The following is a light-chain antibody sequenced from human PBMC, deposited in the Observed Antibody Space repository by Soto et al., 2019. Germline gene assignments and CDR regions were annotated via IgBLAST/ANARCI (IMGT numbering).Light chain of an antibody. Sequence: QPVLTQPPSASGSPGQSVTISCTGTSYDVGDYNYVSWYQQHPGKAPKLMIYEVIKRPSGVPDRFSGSKSGNTASLTVSGLQAEDDADYYCTSYAGSNNYVFGTGTKVTVL. CDR3: TSYAGSNNYV. J-gene: IGLJ1*01. V-gene: IGLV2-8*01. CDR2: EVI. CDR1: SYDVGDYNY.